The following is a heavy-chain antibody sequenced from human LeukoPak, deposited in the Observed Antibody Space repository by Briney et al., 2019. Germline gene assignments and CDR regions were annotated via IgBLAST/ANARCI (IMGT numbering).Heavy chain of an antibody. CDR1: GGTFSSYA. CDR2: IIPIFGTA. Sequence: SVKVSCKASGGTFSSYAISWVRQAPGQGLERMGGIIPIFGTADYAQKFQGRVTITTDESTSTAYMELSSLRSEDTAVYYCARAPFGVYNWFDPWGQGTLVTVSS. D-gene: IGHD3-10*01. V-gene: IGHV1-69*05. CDR3: ARAPFGVYNWFDP. J-gene: IGHJ5*02.